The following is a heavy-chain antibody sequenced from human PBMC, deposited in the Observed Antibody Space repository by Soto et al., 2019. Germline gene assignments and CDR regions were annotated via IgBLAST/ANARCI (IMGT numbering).Heavy chain of an antibody. V-gene: IGHV3-48*01. CDR3: ARAYYYDSSGYLHWFDP. J-gene: IGHJ5*02. D-gene: IGHD3-22*01. CDR1: GFTFSSYS. CDR2: ISSSSSTI. Sequence: PGGSLRLSCAASGFTFSSYSMNWVRQAPGKGLEWVSYISSSSSTIYYADSVKGRFTISRDNAKNSLYLQMNSLRAEDTAVYYCARAYYYDSSGYLHWFDPWGQGTLVTVSS.